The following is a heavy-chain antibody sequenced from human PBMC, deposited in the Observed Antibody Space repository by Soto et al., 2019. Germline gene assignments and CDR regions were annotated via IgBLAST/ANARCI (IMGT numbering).Heavy chain of an antibody. D-gene: IGHD6-13*01. J-gene: IGHJ4*02. CDR1: GGPSRGYY. CDR2: ISHSGST. V-gene: IGHV4-34*01. CDR3: SQQLMGFDY. Sequence: SETLSLTCAVFGGPSRGYYWNWIRQPPGKWLEWIGEISHSGSTNYNPSLKSRVTIPLDTSKNQFSLKLRSVTAADTATYYCSQQLMGFDYWGQGXLVTVSS.